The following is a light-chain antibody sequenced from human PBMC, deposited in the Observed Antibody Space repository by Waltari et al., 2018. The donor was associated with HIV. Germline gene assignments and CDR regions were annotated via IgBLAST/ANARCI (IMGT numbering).Light chain of an antibody. J-gene: IGLJ2*01. CDR3: GTWDSSLTAGL. V-gene: IGLV1-51*01. Sequence: QSVLTQPPSVSAAPGQKVTISCSGSSSNIANSYVSWYQQLPGTAPKLLIYDKNKRPSGIPDRFSGSKSGTSATLGITGLQTGDEADYYCGTWDSSLTAGLFGGGTKLTVL. CDR2: DKN. CDR1: SSNIANSY.